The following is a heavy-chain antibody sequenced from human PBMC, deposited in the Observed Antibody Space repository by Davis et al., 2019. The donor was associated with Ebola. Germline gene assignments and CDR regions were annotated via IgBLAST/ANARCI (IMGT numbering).Heavy chain of an antibody. D-gene: IGHD2-15*01. CDR3: ARQVVGALGGFEYYYYYYMDV. CDR1: GYSFTSYW. Sequence: PGGSLRLSCKGSGYSFTSYWIGWVRQLPGKGLEWMGIIYPGDSDTRYSPSFQGQVTISADKSISTAYLQWSSLKASDTAMYYCARQVVGALGGFEYYYYYYMDVWGKGTTVTVSS. V-gene: IGHV5-51*01. CDR2: IYPGDSDT. J-gene: IGHJ6*03.